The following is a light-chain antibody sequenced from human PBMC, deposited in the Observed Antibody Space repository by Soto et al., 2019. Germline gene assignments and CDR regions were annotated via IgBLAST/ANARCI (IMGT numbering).Light chain of an antibody. CDR1: SRDVGAFNY. CDR2: EVN. Sequence: QSALSQPASVSGSPGQSITISCTGTSRDVGAFNYVSWYQQHPDKAPKLLISEVNNRPSGVSHRFSGSKSGNTASLTISGLQPADESHYYCSSYADSSARDYVFGGGTKVTVL. J-gene: IGLJ1*01. V-gene: IGLV2-14*01. CDR3: SSYADSSARDYV.